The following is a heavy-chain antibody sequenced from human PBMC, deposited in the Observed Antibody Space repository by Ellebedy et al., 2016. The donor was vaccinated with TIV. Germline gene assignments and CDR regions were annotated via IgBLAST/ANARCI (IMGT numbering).Heavy chain of an antibody. CDR3: ARLLGGITMVRGSNWFDP. CDR2: IYPGDSDT. J-gene: IGHJ5*02. V-gene: IGHV5-51*01. D-gene: IGHD3-10*01. Sequence: GESLKISXKGSGYSFTSYWIGWVRQMPGKGLEWMGIIYPGDSDTRYSPSFQGQVTISADKSISTAYLQWSSLKASDTAMYYCARLLGGITMVRGSNWFDPWGQGTLVTVSS. CDR1: GYSFTSYW.